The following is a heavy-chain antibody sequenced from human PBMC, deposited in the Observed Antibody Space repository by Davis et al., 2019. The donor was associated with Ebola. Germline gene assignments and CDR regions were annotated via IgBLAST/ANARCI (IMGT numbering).Heavy chain of an antibody. Sequence: SETLSLTCAVYGGSFSGYYWSWICQPPGKGLEWIGEINHSGSTNYNPSLKSRVTISVDTSKNQFSLKLSSVTAADTAVYYCARGKAYYDFWSGYYRGPYYYGMDVWGQGTTVTVSS. CDR3: ARGKAYYDFWSGYYRGPYYYGMDV. J-gene: IGHJ6*02. CDR1: GGSFSGYY. V-gene: IGHV4-34*01. D-gene: IGHD3-3*01. CDR2: INHSGST.